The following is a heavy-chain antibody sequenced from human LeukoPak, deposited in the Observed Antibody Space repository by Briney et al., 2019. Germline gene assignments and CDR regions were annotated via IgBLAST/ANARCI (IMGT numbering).Heavy chain of an antibody. CDR1: GGSFSGYY. J-gene: IGHJ4*02. CDR2: INHSGST. D-gene: IGHD5-18*01. V-gene: IGHV4-34*01. CDR3: AIRGYSYGYYFDY. Sequence: ASETLSLTCAVYGGSFSGYYWSWIRQPPGKGLEWIGEINHSGSTNYNPSLKSRVTISVDTSKNQFSLKLSSVTAADTAVYYCAIRGYSYGYYFDYWGQGTLVTVSS.